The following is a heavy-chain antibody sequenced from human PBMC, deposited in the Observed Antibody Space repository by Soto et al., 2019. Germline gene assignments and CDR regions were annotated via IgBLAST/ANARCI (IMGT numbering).Heavy chain of an antibody. J-gene: IGHJ6*02. Sequence: QVQLVQSGAEVKEPGASVKVSCKASGYPFTSYSFSRVRQAPGQGLEWMGWSSAYNGDTRYAQKFQGRVTMTADPYTDTAYMELRNLRSDDTGVYYCAREGAVVGSAVYYGMDVWGQGTMVTVS. CDR1: GYPFTSYS. V-gene: IGHV1-18*04. D-gene: IGHD2-15*01. CDR2: SSAYNGDT. CDR3: AREGAVVGSAVYYGMDV.